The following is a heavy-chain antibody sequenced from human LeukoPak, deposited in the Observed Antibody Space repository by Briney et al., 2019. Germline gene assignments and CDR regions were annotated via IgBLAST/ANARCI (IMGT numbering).Heavy chain of an antibody. Sequence: SETLSLTCAVYGGSISSYYWSWIRQPPGKGLEWVGYIYYSGSTNYNPSLKSRVTISVDTSKNQFSLKLSSVTAADTAMYYCARSITGTDSFDYWGQGTLVTVSS. CDR3: ARSITGTDSFDY. CDR2: IYYSGST. J-gene: IGHJ4*02. V-gene: IGHV4-59*01. CDR1: GGSISSYY. D-gene: IGHD1-20*01.